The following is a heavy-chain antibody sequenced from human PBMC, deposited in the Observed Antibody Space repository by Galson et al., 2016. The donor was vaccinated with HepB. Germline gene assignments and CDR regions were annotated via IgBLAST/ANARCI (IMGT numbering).Heavy chain of an antibody. D-gene: IGHD2-8*01. J-gene: IGHJ6*03. CDR1: GFSFSTYA. Sequence: SLRLSCAASGFSFSTYAMHWVRQAPGKGLVWVSRVNSDGSSTTYADSVKGRFTISRDNAKNTLYLQMKSMRAEETAVYYCARNGYCTNGVCYGGIMNMDVWGKGTTVTVS. V-gene: IGHV3-74*01. CDR3: ARNGYCTNGVCYGGIMNMDV. CDR2: VNSDGSST.